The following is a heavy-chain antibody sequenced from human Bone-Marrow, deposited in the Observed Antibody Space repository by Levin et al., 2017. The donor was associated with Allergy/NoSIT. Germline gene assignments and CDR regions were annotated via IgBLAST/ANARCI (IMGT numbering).Heavy chain of an antibody. CDR1: GYTFTNFG. CDR3: ARDRLGVAVAGRTEFHH. J-gene: IGHJ1*01. D-gene: IGHD6-19*01. CDR2: ISPYSGET. Sequence: GESLKISCKASGYTFTNFGINWVRQAPGQGLEWMAWISPYSGETNYAQRFQGRVTVTTDTSTSTVYMELRSLRSDDTAFYYCARDRLGVAVAGRTEFHHWGQGTLVTVSS. V-gene: IGHV1-18*04.